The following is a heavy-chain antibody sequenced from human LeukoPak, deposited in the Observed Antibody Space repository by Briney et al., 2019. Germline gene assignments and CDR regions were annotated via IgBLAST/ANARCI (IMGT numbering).Heavy chain of an antibody. V-gene: IGHV3-23*01. D-gene: IGHD3-10*01. J-gene: IGHJ6*03. Sequence: PGGSLSLSCIVSGFTFSNYAMSWVRQAPGKGLEWVSSISVSGGSTYYADSVKGRFTISRDNSKNTLDLQMNSLRAEDTAVYYCAKDRFRGVVRNHYYYMDVWGKGTTVTVSS. CDR2: ISVSGGST. CDR3: AKDRFRGVVRNHYYYMDV. CDR1: GFTFSNYA.